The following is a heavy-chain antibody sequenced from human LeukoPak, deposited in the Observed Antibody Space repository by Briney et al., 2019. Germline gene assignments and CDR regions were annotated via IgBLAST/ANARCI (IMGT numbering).Heavy chain of an antibody. J-gene: IGHJ4*02. CDR1: GGSISSYY. CDR3: ARAPAKFSGPKGRYYFDY. CDR2: IYTSGST. Sequence: SETLSLTCTVSGGSISSYYWSWIRQPAGKGLEWIGRIYTSGSTNYNPSLKSRVTISVDTSKNQFSLKLSSVTAADTAVYYCARAPAKFSGPKGRYYFDYWGQGTLVTVSS. D-gene: IGHD2-15*01. V-gene: IGHV4-4*07.